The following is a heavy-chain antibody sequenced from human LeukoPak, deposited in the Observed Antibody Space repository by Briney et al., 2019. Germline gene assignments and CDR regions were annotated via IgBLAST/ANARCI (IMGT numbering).Heavy chain of an antibody. J-gene: IGHJ4*02. CDR2: ISASGGRT. V-gene: IGHV3-23*01. D-gene: IGHD6-19*01. Sequence: GGSLRLSCAASGFTFSNYAMTWVRQAPGKGLEWVSAISASGGRTYYADSAKGRFTISRGDSKNTLNLQMNSLRTEDTAVYYCAKTVSNGWYVFDYWGQGTLVTVSS. CDR1: GFTFSNYA. CDR3: AKTVSNGWYVFDY.